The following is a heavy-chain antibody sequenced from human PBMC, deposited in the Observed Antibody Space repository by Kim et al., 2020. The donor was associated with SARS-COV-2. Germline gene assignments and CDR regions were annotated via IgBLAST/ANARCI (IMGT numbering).Heavy chain of an antibody. V-gene: IGHV4-59*08. CDR3: ARLYDGSGYYYDFDS. CDR1: GGSVNNYY. Sequence: SETLSLTCTVSGGSVNNYYWSWIRQPPGKGLEWLGYIYYSGSTFYNPSLRSRVTISVDTSKNQFSLQLSSVAAADTAIYYCARLYDGSGYYYDFDSWGQGTLVTVYS. J-gene: IGHJ4*02. CDR2: IYYSGST. D-gene: IGHD3-22*01.